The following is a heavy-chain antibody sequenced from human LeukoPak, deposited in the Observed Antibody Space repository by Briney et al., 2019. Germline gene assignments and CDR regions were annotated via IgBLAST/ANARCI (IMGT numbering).Heavy chain of an antibody. CDR1: GGSISSYY. J-gene: IGHJ4*02. D-gene: IGHD3-22*01. Sequence: PSETLSLTCTVSGGSISSYYWSWIRQPPGKGLEWIGYIYYSRSTNYNPSLKSRVTISADTSKNQFSLKLRSVTAADTAVYYCARVTGYVIEDYFDYWGQGTLVTVSS. CDR3: ARVTGYVIEDYFDY. CDR2: IYYSRST. V-gene: IGHV4-59*01.